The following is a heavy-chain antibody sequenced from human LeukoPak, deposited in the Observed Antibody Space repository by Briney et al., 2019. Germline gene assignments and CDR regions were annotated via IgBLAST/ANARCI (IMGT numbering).Heavy chain of an antibody. CDR1: GFTFSSYA. D-gene: IGHD2-15*01. CDR2: ISSSSSYI. CDR3: ARGVVQVGYCGGGSCYCDY. V-gene: IGHV3-21*01. Sequence: GGSLRLSCAASGFTFSSYAMSWVRQVPGKGLEWVSSISSSSSYIYYADSVKGRFTISRDNAKNSLYLQMNSLRAEDTAVYYCARGVVQVGYCGGGSCYCDYWGQGTLVTVSS. J-gene: IGHJ4*02.